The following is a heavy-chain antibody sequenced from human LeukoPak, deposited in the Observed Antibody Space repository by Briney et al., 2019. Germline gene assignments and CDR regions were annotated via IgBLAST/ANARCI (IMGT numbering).Heavy chain of an antibody. CDR2: ISWNSGSI. J-gene: IGHJ6*02. CDR3: AKDISYYYYYGMDV. Sequence: GGSLRLSCAASGFTFDDYAMHWVRQAPGKGLEWVSGISWNSGSIGYADSVKGRFTISRDNTKNSLYLQMNSLRAEDTALYYCAKDISYYYYYGMDVWGQGTTVTVSS. CDR1: GFTFDDYA. V-gene: IGHV3-9*01.